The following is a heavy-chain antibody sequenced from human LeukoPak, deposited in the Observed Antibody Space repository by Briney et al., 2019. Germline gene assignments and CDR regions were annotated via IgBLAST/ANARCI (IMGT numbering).Heavy chain of an antibody. Sequence: ASVKVSCKASGYTFTGYYMHWVRQAPGRGLEWMGWINPNSGGTNYAQKFQGRVTMTRDTSISTAYMELSRLRSDDTAVYYCARTIRVSRIAALDIWGQGTMVTVSS. CDR1: GYTFTGYY. D-gene: IGHD6-13*01. CDR3: ARTIRVSRIAALDI. J-gene: IGHJ3*02. CDR2: INPNSGGT. V-gene: IGHV1-2*02.